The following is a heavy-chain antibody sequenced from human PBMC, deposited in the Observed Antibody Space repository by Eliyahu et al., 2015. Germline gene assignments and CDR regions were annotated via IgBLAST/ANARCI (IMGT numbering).Heavy chain of an antibody. CDR3: ARAPRTDMSTRFFDS. Sequence: QVPLRQWGPGLLKPSETLSLTCAVYGGSFSGYYWTWIRQPPGKGLEWIGEINHSGNTNYNPSLKSRVTISVDTSKNQFSLKVNSLSAADTAVYYCARAPRTDMSTRFFDSWGRGTLVTVSS. CDR1: GGSFSGYY. CDR2: INHSGNT. D-gene: IGHD5-24*01. J-gene: IGHJ4*02. V-gene: IGHV4-34*01.